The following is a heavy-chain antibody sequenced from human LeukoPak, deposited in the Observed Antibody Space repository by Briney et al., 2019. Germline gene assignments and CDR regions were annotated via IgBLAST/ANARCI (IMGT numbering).Heavy chain of an antibody. Sequence: SETLSLTCTVSGYSISSGYYWGWIRQPPGKGLEWIGSIYHSGSTYYNPSLKSRVTISVDTSKNQFSLKLSSVTAADTAVYYCASYGSGSQNWFDPWGQGTLVTVSS. CDR2: IYHSGST. CDR3: ASYGSGSQNWFDP. CDR1: GYSISSGYY. J-gene: IGHJ5*02. V-gene: IGHV4-38-2*02. D-gene: IGHD3-10*01.